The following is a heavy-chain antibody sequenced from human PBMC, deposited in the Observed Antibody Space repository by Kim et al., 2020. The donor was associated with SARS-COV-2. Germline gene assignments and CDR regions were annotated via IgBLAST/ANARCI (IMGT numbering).Heavy chain of an antibody. V-gene: IGHV3-23*01. CDR1: GFTFSSYA. D-gene: IGHD1-26*01. Sequence: GGSLRLSCAASGFTFSSYAMSWVRQAPGKGLEWVSAISGSGGSTYYADSVKGRFTISRDNSKNTLYLQMNSLRAEDTAVYYCATDPNLSGSYPIGYWGQGTLVTVSS. CDR3: ATDPNLSGSYPIGY. CDR2: ISGSGGST. J-gene: IGHJ4*02.